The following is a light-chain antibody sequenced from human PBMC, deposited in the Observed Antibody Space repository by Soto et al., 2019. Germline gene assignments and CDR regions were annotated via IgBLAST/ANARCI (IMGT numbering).Light chain of an antibody. V-gene: IGLV2-14*01. J-gene: IGLJ2*01. CDR2: DVS. CDR1: SSDIGGYNY. CDR3: SSCIGSSTLVV. Sequence: QSVLTQPASVSGSPGQSITLSCTGTSSDIGGYNYVSWYQQHPGKAPKLMIYDVSARPSGVSNRFSGSKSGNTASLTISGLQAEDEADYYCSSCIGSSTLVVFGGGTKLTVL.